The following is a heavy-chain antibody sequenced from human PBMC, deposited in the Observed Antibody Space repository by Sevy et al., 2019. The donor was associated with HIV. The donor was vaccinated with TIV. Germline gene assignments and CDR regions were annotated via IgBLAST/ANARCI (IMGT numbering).Heavy chain of an antibody. D-gene: IGHD3-22*01. CDR1: GFTVSDNY. V-gene: IGHV3-66*01. CDR3: ARDRYYDASGNYYYDYGMDV. CDR2: IDSDGSA. Sequence: GGSLRLSCAASGFTVSDNYMAWVRLAPGKGLEWVSLIDSDGSAYYADSVKGRFTISRDNVKNTLYLQINALRAEDTGLYFCARDRYYDASGNYYYDYGMDVWGQGTTVTVSS. J-gene: IGHJ6*02.